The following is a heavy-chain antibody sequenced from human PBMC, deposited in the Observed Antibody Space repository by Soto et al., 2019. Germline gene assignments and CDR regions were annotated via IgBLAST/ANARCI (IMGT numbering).Heavy chain of an antibody. Sequence: GGSLRLSCAASGFTFSDYYMSWIRQAPGKGLEWVSYISSSGSTIYYADSVKGRFTISRDNAKNSLYLQMNSLRAEDTAVYYCARDHYCSGGSCYWAYYFDYWGQGTLVTVSS. CDR3: ARDHYCSGGSCYWAYYFDY. V-gene: IGHV3-11*01. J-gene: IGHJ4*02. D-gene: IGHD2-15*01. CDR2: ISSSGSTI. CDR1: GFTFSDYY.